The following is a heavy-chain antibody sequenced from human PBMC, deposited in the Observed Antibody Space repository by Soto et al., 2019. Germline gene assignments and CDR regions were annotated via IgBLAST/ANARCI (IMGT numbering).Heavy chain of an antibody. J-gene: IGHJ3*02. CDR3: ARRRYYDSNGYYLGAFDI. V-gene: IGHV4-59*01. D-gene: IGHD3-22*01. CDR2: IYYSGST. CDR1: GGSISSYY. Sequence: SETLSLTCTDSGGSISSYYWSWIRQPPGKGLEWIGYIYYSGSTNYNPSLKSRVTISVDTSKNQFSLKLSSVTAADTAVYYCARRRYYDSNGYYLGAFDIWGQGTMVPVSS.